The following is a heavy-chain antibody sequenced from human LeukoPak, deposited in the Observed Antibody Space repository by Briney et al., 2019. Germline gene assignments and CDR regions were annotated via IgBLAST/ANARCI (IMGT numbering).Heavy chain of an antibody. CDR1: GFTFSSYA. V-gene: IGHV3-23*01. D-gene: IGHD1-14*01. CDR2: ISSGGST. Sequence: GRSLRLSRAASGFTFSSYAMGWVRQAPGKGLEWVSAISSGGSTYYADSVKGRFAISRDNSKNTLYLQMNSLRAEDTAVYYCAKDLTFDAFDIWGQGTMVTISS. J-gene: IGHJ3*02. CDR3: AKDLTFDAFDI.